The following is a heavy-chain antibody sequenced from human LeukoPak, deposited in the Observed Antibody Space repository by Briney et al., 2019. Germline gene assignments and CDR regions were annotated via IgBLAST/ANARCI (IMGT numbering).Heavy chain of an antibody. J-gene: IGHJ4*02. Sequence: GGSLRLSCAGSGFTFSDFWMTWVRQTPGKGLEWVANIKEDGTEKNLVDSVKGRFTISRDNTKNLLFLETNNLRGDDTAIYYCVRESRPGGAMGLYHNLDYWGQGTLVAVSS. V-gene: IGHV3-7*01. CDR2: IKEDGTEK. CDR3: VRESRPGGAMGLYHNLDY. D-gene: IGHD1-1*01. CDR1: GFTFSDFW.